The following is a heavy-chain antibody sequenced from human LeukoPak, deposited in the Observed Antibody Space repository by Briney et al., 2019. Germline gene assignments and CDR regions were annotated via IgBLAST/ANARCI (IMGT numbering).Heavy chain of an antibody. V-gene: IGHV4-4*09. D-gene: IGHD2-15*01. CDR3: ARHAGWYRDYFDY. Sequence: SETLSLTCTVSGGSISSYYWSWLRQPPGKGLEWIGYIYTSGSTNYNPSLKSRVTISVDTSKNQFSLKLSSVTAADTAVYYCARHAGWYRDYFDYWGQGTLVTVSS. J-gene: IGHJ4*02. CDR2: IYTSGST. CDR1: GGSISSYY.